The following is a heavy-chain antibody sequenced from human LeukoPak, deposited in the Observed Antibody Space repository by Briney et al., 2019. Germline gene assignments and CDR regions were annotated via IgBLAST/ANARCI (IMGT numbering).Heavy chain of an antibody. CDR1: GFTFSSYA. J-gene: IGHJ3*02. CDR3: AKVPYYDFWSGPYAFDI. Sequence: GGSLRLSCAASGFTFSSYAMSWVRQAPGKGLEWVSAISGSGGSTYYADSVKGRFTISRDNSKNTLYLQMNSLRAEDTAVYYCAKVPYYDFWSGPYAFDIWGQGTMVTVSS. CDR2: ISGSGGST. V-gene: IGHV3-23*01. D-gene: IGHD3-3*01.